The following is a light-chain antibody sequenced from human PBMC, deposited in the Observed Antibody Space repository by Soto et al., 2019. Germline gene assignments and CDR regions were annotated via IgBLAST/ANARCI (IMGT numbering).Light chain of an antibody. CDR3: QQYYSTPLT. V-gene: IGKV4-1*01. J-gene: IGKJ4*01. Sequence: DIVMTPSPDSLAVSLGERATINCKSSQRGLYSSNNKNYLAWYQQKPGQPPKLLIYWASTRESGVPDRFSGSGSGTDFTLTISSLQAEDVAVYYCQQYYSTPLTFGGGTKVEIK. CDR2: WAS. CDR1: QRGLYSSNNKNY.